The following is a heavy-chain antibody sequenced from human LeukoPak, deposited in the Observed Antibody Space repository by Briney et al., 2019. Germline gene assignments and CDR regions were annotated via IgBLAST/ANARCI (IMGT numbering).Heavy chain of an antibody. CDR2: INSDGSST. V-gene: IGHV3-74*01. J-gene: IGHJ3*02. D-gene: IGHD1-26*01. CDR3: ARDLGGSYSSDAFDI. Sequence: GGSLRLSCAASGFTFSSYWMHWVRQAPGKGLVWISRINSDGSSTSYADSVKGRFAISRDNAKNTLYLQMNSLRAEDTAVYYCARDLGGSYSSDAFDIWGQGTMVTVSS. CDR1: GFTFSSYW.